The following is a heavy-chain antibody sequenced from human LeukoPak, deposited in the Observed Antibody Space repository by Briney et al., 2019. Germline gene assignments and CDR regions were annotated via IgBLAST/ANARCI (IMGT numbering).Heavy chain of an antibody. CDR1: GFTFSSYA. V-gene: IGHV3-23*01. CDR3: SRGHYGR. J-gene: IGHJ4*02. D-gene: IGHD3-10*01. Sequence: PGGSLTLSCAASGFTFSSYAINWVRQAPGKGLEWVSGISGSGDSTYYADSVKGRFTISTDNSKNTLYLQMNSLRAEDTAVYYCSRGHYGRWGQGTLVTVFS. CDR2: ISGSGDST.